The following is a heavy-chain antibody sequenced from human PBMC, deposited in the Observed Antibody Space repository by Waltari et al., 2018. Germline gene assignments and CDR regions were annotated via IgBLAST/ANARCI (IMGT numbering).Heavy chain of an antibody. CDR3: AKNQASVGGWYRAPFDS. CDR1: GFTFSSYT. CDR2: ISYDGSNK. D-gene: IGHD6-19*01. J-gene: IGHJ4*02. V-gene: IGHV3-30*01. Sequence: QVQLVESGGGVVQPGRSLRLSCAASGFTFSSYTMHWVRQAPGKGLEWVAVISYDGSNKSYADSVKGRFTISRDNSKNTLYLQMNSLRAEDTAVYYCAKNQASVGGWYRAPFDSWGQGTLVAVSS.